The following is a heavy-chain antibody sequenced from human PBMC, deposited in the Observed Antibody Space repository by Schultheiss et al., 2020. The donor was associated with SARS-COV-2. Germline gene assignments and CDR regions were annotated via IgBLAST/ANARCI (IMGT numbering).Heavy chain of an antibody. CDR1: GYTFTNYP. V-gene: IGHV1-3*04. J-gene: IGHJ4*02. CDR2: INTGDGKT. Sequence: ASVKVSCKASGYTFTNYPMHWVRQAPGERLEWMGWINTGDGKTVYAQKFQGRVTIKRDTSANTASMELGSLTPQDTAVYYCARRDCASRTSSCYFSYWGQGTLVTVSS. CDR3: ARRDCASRTSSCYFSY. D-gene: IGHD2-2*01.